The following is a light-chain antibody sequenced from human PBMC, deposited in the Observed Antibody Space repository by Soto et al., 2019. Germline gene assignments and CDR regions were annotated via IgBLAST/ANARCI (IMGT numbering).Light chain of an antibody. CDR2: EGS. Sequence: QSVLTQPASVSGSPGQSITISCTGTSSDVGSYSLVSWYQQHPGKAPKLMIYEGSKRPSGVSNRFSGSKSGNTASLTISGLQAEDEADYYCCSYAGSSTLEVFGTGTKVTVL. V-gene: IGLV2-23*01. CDR1: SSDVGSYSL. J-gene: IGLJ1*01. CDR3: CSYAGSSTLEV.